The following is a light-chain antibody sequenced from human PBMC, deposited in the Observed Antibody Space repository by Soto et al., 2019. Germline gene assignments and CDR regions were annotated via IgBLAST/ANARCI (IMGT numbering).Light chain of an antibody. CDR2: AES. CDR3: QQLNSYPLT. J-gene: IGKJ4*01. V-gene: IGKV1-9*01. CDR1: QGTSSN. Sequence: DIQLTQSPSFLSAAVGDRVTITCRASQGTSSNLAWYQQKAGKAPTLLAYAESTLQSGVPSRFSGSGSGTEFTLPNSRLQPEDFATYYCQQLNSYPLTFGGGTKVEIK.